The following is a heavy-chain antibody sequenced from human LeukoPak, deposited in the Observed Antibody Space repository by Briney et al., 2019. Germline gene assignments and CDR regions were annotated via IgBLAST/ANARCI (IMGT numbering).Heavy chain of an antibody. CDR3: ARGVGYSSSWGY. Sequence: SETLTLTCAVYGGSFSGNYWSWIRQPPGKGLEWIGEINHSGSTNYNPSPKSRVTISVDTSKNQFSLKMSSVTAADTAVYYCARGVGYSSSWGYWGQGTLVTVSS. V-gene: IGHV4-34*01. J-gene: IGHJ4*02. CDR1: GGSFSGNY. CDR2: INHSGST. D-gene: IGHD6-13*01.